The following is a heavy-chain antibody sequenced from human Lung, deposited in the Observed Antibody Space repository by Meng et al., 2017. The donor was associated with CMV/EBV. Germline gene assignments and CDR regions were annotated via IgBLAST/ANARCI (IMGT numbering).Heavy chain of an antibody. CDR3: ARFGGTGSSGWLGDGMEV. J-gene: IGHJ6*02. CDR2: ISGSGGST. D-gene: IGHD6-19*01. V-gene: IGHV3-23*01. Sequence: GESLKISCAASGFSFNSYAMTWVRQAPGKGLEWVSGISGSGGSTYYADSVKGRFTISRDNSKNTLFVQMNSLRAEDTAVYYCARFGGTGSSGWLGDGMEVWXQGNXVTV. CDR1: GFSFNSYA.